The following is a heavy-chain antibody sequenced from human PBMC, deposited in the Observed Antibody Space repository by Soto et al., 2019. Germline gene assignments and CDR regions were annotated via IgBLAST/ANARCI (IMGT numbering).Heavy chain of an antibody. V-gene: IGHV3-30-3*01. Sequence: QVQLVESGGDVVQPGRSLRLSCEASGFTSSDYDIYWVRQAPGKGPEWVALLSFDGDKKYYADSVKGRFTTSRDNSKNTLYLQMDSLRTEDTAMYYCARDPTRDFYGGFDIWGQGTMVTVSS. J-gene: IGHJ3*02. CDR3: ARDPTRDFYGGFDI. CDR2: LSFDGDKK. D-gene: IGHD3-3*01. CDR1: GFTSSDYD.